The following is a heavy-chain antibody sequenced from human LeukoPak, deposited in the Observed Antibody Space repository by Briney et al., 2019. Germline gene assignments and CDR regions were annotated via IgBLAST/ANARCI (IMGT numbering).Heavy chain of an antibody. CDR1: GDSISSGGYS. J-gene: IGHJ3*02. D-gene: IGHD4-23*01. V-gene: IGHV4-30-2*01. CDR2: IYHSGST. Sequence: SETLSLTCAVSGDSISSGGYSWSRIRQPPGKGLEWIGYIYHSGSTYYNPSLKSRVTISVDRSKNQFSLKLSSVTAADTAVYYCAREMITTVADDAFDIWGQGTMVTVSS. CDR3: AREMITTVADDAFDI.